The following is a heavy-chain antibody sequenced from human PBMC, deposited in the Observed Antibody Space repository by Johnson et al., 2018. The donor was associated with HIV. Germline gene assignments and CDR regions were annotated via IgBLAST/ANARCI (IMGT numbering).Heavy chain of an antibody. CDR1: GFTFSNAW. CDR2: IKSETAGGTT. Sequence: VQLVESGGGSIKPGGSLRLSCAASGFTFSNAWMNWVRQAPGKGLEWVGRIKSETAGGTTDYGATVKGRFTISRDDSKNTLYLQMNSLKTEDTAMYYWAGPGGSFDMWGQGTMVTVSS. V-gene: IGHV3-15*01. CDR3: AGPGGSFDM. J-gene: IGHJ3*02. D-gene: IGHD4-23*01.